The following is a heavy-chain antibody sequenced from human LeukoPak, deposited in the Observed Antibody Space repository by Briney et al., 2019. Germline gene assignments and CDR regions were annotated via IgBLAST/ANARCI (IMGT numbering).Heavy chain of an antibody. CDR2: IYYSGST. CDR1: GGSISSGGYY. V-gene: IGHV4-31*03. CDR3: ARENHIEVVVAATGWFDP. D-gene: IGHD2-15*01. Sequence: SETLSLTCTVSGGSISSGGYYWSWIRQHPGKGLEWIGYIYYSGSTYYNPSLKSRVTISVDTSKNQFSLKLSSVTAADTAVYYCARENHIEVVVAATGWFDPWGQGTLVTVSS. J-gene: IGHJ5*02.